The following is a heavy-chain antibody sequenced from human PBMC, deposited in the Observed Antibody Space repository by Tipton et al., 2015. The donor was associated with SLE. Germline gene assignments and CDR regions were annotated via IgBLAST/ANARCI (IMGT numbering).Heavy chain of an antibody. Sequence: GLVKPSETLSLTCAVSAYSISSGYYWGYIRQPPGKGLEWIGNIYRSGNTYYNPSLKSRVTMSIDTSKNQFSLKLGSVTAADTAIYYCARGSPGTGYFDFWGQGTLVTVSS. V-gene: IGHV4-38-2*01. CDR3: ARGSPGTGYFDF. J-gene: IGHJ4*02. CDR2: IYRSGNT. D-gene: IGHD3/OR15-3a*01. CDR1: AYSISSGYY.